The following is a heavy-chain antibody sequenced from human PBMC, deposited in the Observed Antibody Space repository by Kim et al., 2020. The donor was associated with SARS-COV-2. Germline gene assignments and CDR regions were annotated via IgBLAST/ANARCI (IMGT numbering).Heavy chain of an antibody. V-gene: IGHV4-39*01. J-gene: IGHJ6*02. Sequence: SETLSLTCTVSGGSISSSSYYWGWIRQPPGKGLEWIASIYYSGSTYYNPSLKSRVTISVDTSKNQFSLKLSSVTAADTAVYYCARHWGPMVRGVMYYYYGMDVWGQGTTVTVSS. CDR2: IYYSGST. D-gene: IGHD3-10*01. CDR3: ARHWGPMVRGVMYYYYGMDV. CDR1: GGSISSSSYY.